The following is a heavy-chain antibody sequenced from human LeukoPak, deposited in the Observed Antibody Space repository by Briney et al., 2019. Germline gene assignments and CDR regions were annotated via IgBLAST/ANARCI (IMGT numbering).Heavy chain of an antibody. CDR1: GFTFSTYS. D-gene: IGHD3-10*01. V-gene: IGHV3-21*06. J-gene: IGHJ3*02. CDR2: IATSSDYI. CDR3: ARGRSITILRGVAISDGFDI. Sequence: GGSLRLSCAASGFTFSTYSMNWVRQAPGKGLEWVSSIATSSDYIYYAGSLKGRFTISRDNAKNSLYLHMNSLRPDDTAVYYCARGRSITILRGVAISDGFDIWGQGTKVAVS.